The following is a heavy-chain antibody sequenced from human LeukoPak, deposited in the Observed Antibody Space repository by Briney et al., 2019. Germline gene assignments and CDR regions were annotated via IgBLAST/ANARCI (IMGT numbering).Heavy chain of an antibody. D-gene: IGHD3-22*01. V-gene: IGHV3-7*01. CDR1: GFTLSRYW. J-gene: IGHJ4*02. CDR3: ARGGKFYYDSSGYPGDY. Sequence: GAQRVSCVDCGFTLSRYWMSWVRQAPGRGLEGVAHIKQYGSEKYYVPSVRGRFTISRDNVKNSLYLQMNSLRAEDTAVYYCARGGKFYYDSSGYPGDYWGQGTLVTVSS. CDR2: IKQYGSEK.